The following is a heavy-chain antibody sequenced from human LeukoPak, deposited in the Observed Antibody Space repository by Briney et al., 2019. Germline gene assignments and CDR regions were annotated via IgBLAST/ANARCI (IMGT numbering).Heavy chain of an antibody. CDR1: GYTFTGYY. CDR3: ARDFLYDFWSGLYYGMDV. D-gene: IGHD3-3*01. V-gene: IGHV1-2*04. CDR2: INPNSGGT. J-gene: IGHJ6*02. Sequence: EASVKVSCKASGYTFTGYYMHWVRQAPGQGLEWMGWINPNSGGTNYAQKFQGWVTMTRDTSISTAYMELSSLRSEDTAVYYCARDFLYDFWSGLYYGMDVWGQGTTVTVSS.